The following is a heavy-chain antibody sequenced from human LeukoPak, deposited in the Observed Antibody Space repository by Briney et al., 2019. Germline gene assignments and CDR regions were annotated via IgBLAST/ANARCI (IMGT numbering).Heavy chain of an antibody. D-gene: IGHD1-14*01. CDR3: ARLGEGGTRYYYYYMDV. V-gene: IGHV4-34*01. CDR2: INHSGST. J-gene: IGHJ6*03. CDR1: GGSFSGYY. Sequence: SETLSLTCAVYGGSFSGYYWSWIRQPPGKGLEWIGEINHSGSTNYNPSLKSRVTISVDTSKNQFSLKLSSVTAADTAVYYCARLGEGGTRYYYYYMDVWGKGTTVTVSS.